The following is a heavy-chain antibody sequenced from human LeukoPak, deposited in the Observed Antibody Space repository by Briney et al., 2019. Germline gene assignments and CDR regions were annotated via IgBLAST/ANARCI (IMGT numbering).Heavy chain of an antibody. J-gene: IGHJ3*02. Sequence: SETLSLTCAVSGYSISSGYYWGWIRQPPGKGPEWIGSIYHSGSTYYNPSLTSRVTISVDTSKNQFSLKLSSVTAADTAVYYCARQGYYGSGRVPSIWGQGTMVTVSS. D-gene: IGHD3-10*01. CDR2: IYHSGST. CDR3: ARQGYYGSGRVPSI. CDR1: GYSISSGYY. V-gene: IGHV4-38-2*01.